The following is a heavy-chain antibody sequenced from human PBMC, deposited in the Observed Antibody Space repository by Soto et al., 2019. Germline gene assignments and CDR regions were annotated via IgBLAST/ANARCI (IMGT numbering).Heavy chain of an antibody. D-gene: IGHD2-2*01. V-gene: IGHV3-30-3*01. Sequence: QVQLVESGGGVVQPGRSLRLSCAASGFTFSSYAMHWVRQAPGKGLEWVAVISYDGSNKYYADSVKGRFTISRDNPKNTLYLQMNSLRAEDTAVYYCAGGGYCTSTSCYLNWSDPWGQGTLVSVSS. J-gene: IGHJ5*02. CDR1: GFTFSSYA. CDR2: ISYDGSNK. CDR3: AGGGYCTSTSCYLNWSDP.